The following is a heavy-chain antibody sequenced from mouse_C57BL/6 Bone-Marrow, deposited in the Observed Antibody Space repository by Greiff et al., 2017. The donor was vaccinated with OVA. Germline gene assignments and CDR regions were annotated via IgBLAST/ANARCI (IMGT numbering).Heavy chain of an antibody. Sequence: DVMLVESGGGLVKPGGSLKLSCAASGFTFSSYTMSWVRQTPEKRLEWVATISGGGGNTYYPDSVKGRVTISRDKAKNTLYLQMSSLRSEDTDLYYCERTAQASWFAYWGQGTLVTVSA. CDR1: GFTFSSYT. CDR3: ERTAQASWFAY. V-gene: IGHV5-9*01. CDR2: ISGGGGNT. D-gene: IGHD3-2*02. J-gene: IGHJ3*01.